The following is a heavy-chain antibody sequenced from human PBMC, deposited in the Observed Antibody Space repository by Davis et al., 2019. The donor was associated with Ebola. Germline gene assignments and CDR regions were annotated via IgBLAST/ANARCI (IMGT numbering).Heavy chain of an antibody. CDR2: IYYSGST. Sequence: SETLSLTCAVSGGSISSSNWWSWIRQPPGKGLEWIGSIYYSGSTYYNPSLNSRVTISVDTSKNQFSLKLSSVTAADTAVYYCARLKGYFGMDVWGQGTTVTVSS. D-gene: IGHD3-9*01. J-gene: IGHJ6*02. CDR3: ARLKGYFGMDV. CDR1: GGSISSSNW. V-gene: IGHV4-4*02.